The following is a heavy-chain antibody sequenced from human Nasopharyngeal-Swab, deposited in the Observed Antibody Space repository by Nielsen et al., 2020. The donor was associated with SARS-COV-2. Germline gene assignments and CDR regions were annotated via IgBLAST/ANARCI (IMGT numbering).Heavy chain of an antibody. D-gene: IGHD5-12*01. CDR2: IYHSGST. J-gene: IGHJ3*02. CDR1: VGFISRGGYS. CDR3: ASGPRGYSAFDI. Sequence: CEVCVGFISRGGYSWSWSRQPPGKGLEWIGYIYHSGSTYYNPSLKSRVTISVDRSKNQFSLKLSSVTAADTAVYYCASGPRGYSAFDIWGQGTMVTVSS. V-gene: IGHV4-30-2*01.